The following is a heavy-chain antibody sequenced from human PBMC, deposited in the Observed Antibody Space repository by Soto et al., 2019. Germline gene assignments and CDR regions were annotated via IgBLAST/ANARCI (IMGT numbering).Heavy chain of an antibody. CDR2: INPNSGGT. CDR1: GFTFTGHY. CDR3: AKSASFSRPSSGYCGY. D-gene: IGHD6-25*01. Sequence: APVKVSCKASGFTFTGHYIHWVRQAPGQGLEWMGWINPNSGGTSYAQKFQGRFTMTRDTSNTTANMELCKLSSDNTAVYDRAKSASFSRPSSGYCGYWGQGTLGTVAS. V-gene: IGHV1-2*02. J-gene: IGHJ4*02.